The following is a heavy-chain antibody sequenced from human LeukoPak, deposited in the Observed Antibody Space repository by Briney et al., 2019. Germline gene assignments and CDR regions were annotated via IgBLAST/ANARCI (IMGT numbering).Heavy chain of an antibody. CDR2: RNPNSGNT. D-gene: IGHD2-2*01. Sequence: ASVTVSCKASGYTFTSYDINWVRQAPGQGLEWMGWRNPNSGNTGYAQKFQGRVTITRNTSISTAYMELSSLRSEDTAAYYCASLTREYCSSTSCLAFDIWGQGTMVTVSS. CDR1: GYTFTSYD. J-gene: IGHJ3*02. CDR3: ASLTREYCSSTSCLAFDI. V-gene: IGHV1-8*03.